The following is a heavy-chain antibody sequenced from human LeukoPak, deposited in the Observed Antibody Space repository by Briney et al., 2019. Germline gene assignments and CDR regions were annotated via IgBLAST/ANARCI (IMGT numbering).Heavy chain of an antibody. Sequence: SETLSLTCTVSGGSISSYYWSWIRQPPGKGLEWIGYIYYSGSTNYNPSLKSRVTISVDASKNQFSLKLSSVTAADTALYYCARSRGYFDYWGQGTLVTVSS. D-gene: IGHD6-13*01. CDR3: ARSRGYFDY. CDR1: GGSISSYY. CDR2: IYYSGST. V-gene: IGHV4-59*01. J-gene: IGHJ4*02.